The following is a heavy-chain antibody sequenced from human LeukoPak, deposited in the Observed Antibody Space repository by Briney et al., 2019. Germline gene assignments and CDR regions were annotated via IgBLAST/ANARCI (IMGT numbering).Heavy chain of an antibody. D-gene: IGHD3-10*01. Sequence: GASVTVSCKTSVYTFTGYYMHWVRQAPGQGLEGRGWINPNSGGTNYAQKFQGRVTMTRDTSISTAYMELSRLRSDDTAVYYCARENPLSFMVRGVILWFDPWGQGTLVTVSS. CDR1: VYTFTGYY. J-gene: IGHJ5*02. CDR2: INPNSGGT. CDR3: ARENPLSFMVRGVILWFDP. V-gene: IGHV1-2*02.